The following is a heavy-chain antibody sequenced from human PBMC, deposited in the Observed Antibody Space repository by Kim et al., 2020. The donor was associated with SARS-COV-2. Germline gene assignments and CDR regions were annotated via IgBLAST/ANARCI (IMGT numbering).Heavy chain of an antibody. CDR1: GFTFGDFA. V-gene: IGHV3-9*01. J-gene: IGHJ3*02. Sequence: GGSLRLSCAASGFTFGDFAMHWVRQVPGKGLEWVSGLSWNSGVIGYADSVKGRFTISRHNAENSLYLQMNSLRAEDTAFYYGAKDLVSSYFRAFHIWGQGTMVTVSS. CDR3: AKDLVSSYFRAFHI. D-gene: IGHD6-6*01. CDR2: LSWNSGVI.